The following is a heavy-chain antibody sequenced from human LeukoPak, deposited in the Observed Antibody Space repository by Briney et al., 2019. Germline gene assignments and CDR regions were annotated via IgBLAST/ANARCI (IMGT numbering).Heavy chain of an antibody. D-gene: IGHD6-13*01. CDR1: GFTFTDHY. Sequence: PGRSLRLSCAASGFTFTDHYMDWVRQAPGKGLEWVARITNTPNNYASQYAASVRGRFTISRDDSKSSLFLQMNSLKTEDTAIYYCARDTATALDYWGQGTLVTVSS. CDR3: ARDTATALDY. CDR2: ITNTPNNYAS. V-gene: IGHV3-72*01. J-gene: IGHJ4*02.